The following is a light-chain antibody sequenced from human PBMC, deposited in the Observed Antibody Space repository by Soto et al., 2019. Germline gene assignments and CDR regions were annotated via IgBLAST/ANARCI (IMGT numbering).Light chain of an antibody. Sequence: QSALTQPAAVSGSPGQSITISCTGTRGDVGTFNYVSWYQLHPGKAPKLVIYDVSSRPSGVSSRFSGSKSGNTASLSISGLHAEDQGDFYCASYSAGDTLYVFGSGTKLTVL. CDR1: RGDVGTFNY. CDR2: DVS. CDR3: ASYSAGDTLYV. V-gene: IGLV2-14*01. J-gene: IGLJ1*01.